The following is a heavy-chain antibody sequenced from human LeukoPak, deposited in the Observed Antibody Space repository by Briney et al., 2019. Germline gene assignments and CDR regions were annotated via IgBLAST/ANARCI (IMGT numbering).Heavy chain of an antibody. J-gene: IGHJ4*02. CDR3: ARGVERGIQLEGFSY. CDR1: GFTFSSYG. CDR2: ISSSSYI. Sequence: KPGGCLRLSCAASGFTFSSYGMNWVRQAPGKGLEWVPSISSSSYIYYADSVKGRFTISRDNAKNSLYLQMNSLRAEDTAVYYCARGVERGIQLEGFSYWGQGPLVTVSS. V-gene: IGHV3-21*01. D-gene: IGHD5-24*01.